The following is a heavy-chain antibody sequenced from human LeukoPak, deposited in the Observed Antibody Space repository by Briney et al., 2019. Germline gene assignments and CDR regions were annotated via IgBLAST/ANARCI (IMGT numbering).Heavy chain of an antibody. CDR2: IRRDGSET. D-gene: IGHD3-22*01. CDR1: GFTFSSYE. V-gene: IGHV3-7*01. CDR3: ARDDTHYGSSGSFYDAFDV. J-gene: IGHJ3*01. Sequence: PGGSLRLSCAASGFTFSSYEMNWVRQAPGKGLEWVANIRRDGSETHYVDSVMGRFTISRDNAKNSLYLQMNSLRAEDTAVYYCARDDTHYGSSGSFYDAFDVWGQGTMVTVSS.